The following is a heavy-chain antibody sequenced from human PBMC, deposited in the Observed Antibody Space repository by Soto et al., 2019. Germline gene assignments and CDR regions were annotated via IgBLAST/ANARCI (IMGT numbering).Heavy chain of an antibody. V-gene: IGHV3-30*18. CDR2: ISHDGSDK. J-gene: IGHJ4*02. Sequence: GTLKISCAASGFPFGASGMHWLRQAPDKGLECVAVISHDGSDKFYADSVKARFTISRDNSKNTLYLQMSGLRAEDTAVYYCAKSPYFFCSSDNCYRYYCDLWSQGTLVTVSS. D-gene: IGHD2-2*02. CDR1: GFPFGASG. CDR3: AKSPYFFCSSDNCYRYYCDL.